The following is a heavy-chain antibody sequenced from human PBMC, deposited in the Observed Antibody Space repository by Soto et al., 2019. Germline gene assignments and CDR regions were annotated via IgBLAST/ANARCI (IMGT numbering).Heavy chain of an antibody. Sequence: GGSLRLSCVASGFSITSFAMSWVRQAPGKGLEWASAISASGGSTYADSVKGRFTISRDNSKNTLYLQMNSLRVEDTAVYYCAKVLSSGSYSGALDYWGQGA. CDR2: ISASGGST. CDR1: GFSITSFA. V-gene: IGHV3-23*01. D-gene: IGHD1-26*01. CDR3: AKVLSSGSYSGALDY. J-gene: IGHJ4*02.